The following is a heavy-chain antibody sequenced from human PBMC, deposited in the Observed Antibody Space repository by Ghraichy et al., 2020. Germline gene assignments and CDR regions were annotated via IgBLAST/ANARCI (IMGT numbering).Heavy chain of an antibody. V-gene: IGHV4-39*01. D-gene: IGHD1-7*01. CDR1: GGSISSSSHY. CDR2: VYYTGIT. CDR3: ARLYITGTGVLRVFDS. J-gene: IGHJ4*02. Sequence: SQTLSLTCSVSGGSISSSSHYWGWIRHPPGKGLEWIGSVYYTGITYYNSSLRSRVTVSVDTSKDQFSLKLSSVTPADTAVYYCARLYITGTGVLRVFDSWSQGTLVTVSS.